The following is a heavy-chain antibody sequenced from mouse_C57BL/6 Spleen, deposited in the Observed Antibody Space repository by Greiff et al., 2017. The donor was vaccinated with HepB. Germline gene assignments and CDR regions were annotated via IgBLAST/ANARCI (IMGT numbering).Heavy chain of an antibody. CDR3: ARCYYGSSLYFDV. Sequence: QVQLQQPGAELVKPGASVKLSCKASGYTFTSYWMHWVKQRPGQGLEWIGMIHPNSGSTNYNEKFKSKATLTVDKSSSTAYMQLSSLTSEDSAVYYCARCYYGSSLYFDVWGTGTTVTVSS. D-gene: IGHD1-1*01. J-gene: IGHJ1*03. CDR2: IHPNSGST. CDR1: GYTFTSYW. V-gene: IGHV1-64*01.